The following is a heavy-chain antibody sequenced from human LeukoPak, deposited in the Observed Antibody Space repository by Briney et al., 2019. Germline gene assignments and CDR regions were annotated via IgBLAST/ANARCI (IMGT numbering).Heavy chain of an antibody. J-gene: IGHJ3*02. V-gene: IGHV3-48*04. D-gene: IGHD2-2*01. CDR3: ARGGYCSSSICYSLNAFDI. Sequence: PGGSLRLSCAASGFDFSRYSMNWVRQAPGKGLEWVSYISSSGTTIYYADSVKGRFTISRDNAKNSLYLQMNSLRAEDTAVYYCARGGYCSSSICYSLNAFDIWGQGTMFTVSS. CDR1: GFDFSRYS. CDR2: ISSSGTTI.